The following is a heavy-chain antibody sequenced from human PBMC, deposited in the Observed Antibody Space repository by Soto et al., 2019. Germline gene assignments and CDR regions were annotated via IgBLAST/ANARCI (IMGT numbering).Heavy chain of an antibody. CDR2: ISSSGDSA. CDR1: GFTFTSYA. D-gene: IGHD3-9*01. V-gene: IGHV3-23*01. J-gene: IGHJ4*02. CDR3: ARDPSTGYADY. Sequence: GGSLRLSCAASGFTFTSYALNWVRQSPGKGLEWVSTISSSGDSAYYADSVRGRFTISRDNSKNTLYLQMNSLRAEDTAIYSCARDPSTGYADYWGQGTLVTVSS.